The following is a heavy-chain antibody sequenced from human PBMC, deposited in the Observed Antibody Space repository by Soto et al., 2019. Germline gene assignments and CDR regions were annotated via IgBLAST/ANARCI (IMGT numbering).Heavy chain of an antibody. CDR3: ARHNDYRTAWPNDFDY. CDR1: GAIVSSNY. D-gene: IGHD1-1*01. J-gene: IGHJ4*02. CDR2: IYPGDSDT. V-gene: IGHV5-51*01. Sequence: GGSLRLSCGGSGAIVSSNYMSWVRQAPGKGPEWMGIIYPGDSDTKYSPSFQGQVTISADKSITTAYLQWSSLQASDSAIYYCARHNDYRTAWPNDFDYWGQGTRVTVSS.